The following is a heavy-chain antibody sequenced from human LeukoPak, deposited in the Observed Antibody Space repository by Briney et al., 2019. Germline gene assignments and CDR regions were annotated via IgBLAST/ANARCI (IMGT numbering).Heavy chain of an antibody. CDR3: ATIAAVGYDAFDI. CDR2: INHSGST. Sequence: SETLSLTCAVYGGSFSGYYWSWIRQPPGKGLEWIGEINHSGSTNYNPSLKSRVTISVDTSKNQFSLKLSSVTAADTAVYYCATIAAVGYDAFDIWGQGTMVTVSS. D-gene: IGHD6-13*01. J-gene: IGHJ3*02. V-gene: IGHV4-34*01. CDR1: GGSFSGYY.